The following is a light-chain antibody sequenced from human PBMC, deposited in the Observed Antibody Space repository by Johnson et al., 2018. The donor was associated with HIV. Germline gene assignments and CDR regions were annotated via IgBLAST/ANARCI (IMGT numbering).Light chain of an antibody. V-gene: IGLV1-51*01. CDR1: SSNIGNNY. Sequence: SSSNIGNNYVSWYQQLPGTAPKLLIYENNKRPSGIPDRFSGSKSGTSATLGITGLQTGDEADYYCVGWDSSLSGYVFGTGTTVTVL. J-gene: IGLJ1*01. CDR2: ENN. CDR3: VGWDSSLSGYV.